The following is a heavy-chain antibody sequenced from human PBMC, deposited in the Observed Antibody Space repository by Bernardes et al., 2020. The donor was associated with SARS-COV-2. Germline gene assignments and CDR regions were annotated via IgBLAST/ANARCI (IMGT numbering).Heavy chain of an antibody. CDR1: GLTFSNSA. D-gene: IGHD3-10*01. CDR2: LGGSGINP. J-gene: IGHJ3*02. CDR3: AKGGRYGSGSDYGAFDI. Sequence: GGSLRLSCAASGLTFSNSAMSWVRQVPGPGLEWVSTLGGSGINPYSADSVKGRFTISRDNSQNMVSLQMNSLRVEDTAIYYCAKGGRYGSGSDYGAFDIWGPGTRVIVS. V-gene: IGHV3-23*01.